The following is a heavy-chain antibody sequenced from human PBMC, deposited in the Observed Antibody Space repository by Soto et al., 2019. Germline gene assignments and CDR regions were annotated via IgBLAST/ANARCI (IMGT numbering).Heavy chain of an antibody. J-gene: IGHJ5*02. D-gene: IGHD3-9*01. CDR3: TRDHGIRYFDWLRYNWFDP. Sequence: GGSLRLSCTASGFTFGDYAMSWFRQAPGKGLEWVGFIRSKAYGGTTEYAASVKGRFTISRDDSKSIAYLQMNSLKTEDTAVYYCTRDHGIRYFDWLRYNWFDPWGQGTLVTVSS. CDR2: IRSKAYGGTT. V-gene: IGHV3-49*03. CDR1: GFTFGDYA.